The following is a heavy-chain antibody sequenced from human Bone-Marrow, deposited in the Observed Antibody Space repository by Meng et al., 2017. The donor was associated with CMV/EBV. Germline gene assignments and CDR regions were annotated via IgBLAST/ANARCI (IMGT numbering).Heavy chain of an antibody. CDR3: ARASIAALFNAGRCDS. Sequence: GESLQISCAASGFTFSNYWMHWVRQAPGKGLVWVSRINSDGSSTSYADSVKGRFTISRDNSKNTLYLQMNSLRAEDTAVYYCARASIAALFNAGRCDSWGQGTPVTVSS. V-gene: IGHV3-74*01. J-gene: IGHJ4*02. CDR2: INSDGSST. CDR1: GFTFSNYW. D-gene: IGHD6-6*01.